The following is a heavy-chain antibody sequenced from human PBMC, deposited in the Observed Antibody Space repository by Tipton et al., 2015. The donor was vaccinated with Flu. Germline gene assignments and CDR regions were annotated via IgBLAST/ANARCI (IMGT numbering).Heavy chain of an antibody. J-gene: IGHJ6*02. Sequence: TLSLTCTVSGDSIRAYYWSWIRQSPGKGLEWIGYIYDSGTTNYNPSLRSRVTASVNTSKNQFSLKLSSVTAADTAVYYCARSRAPYYYYAMDVWGQGTTVTVSS. CDR3: ARSRAPYYYYAMDV. V-gene: IGHV4-59*13. CDR1: GDSIRAYY. CDR2: IYDSGTT.